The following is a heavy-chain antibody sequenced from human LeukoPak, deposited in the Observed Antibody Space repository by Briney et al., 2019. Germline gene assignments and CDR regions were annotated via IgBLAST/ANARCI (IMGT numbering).Heavy chain of an antibody. D-gene: IGHD3-9*01. CDR3: ARGRLRYFDWLSSLGY. CDR1: GYTFTSYG. Sequence: ASVKVSCKASGYTFTSYGISWVRQAPGQGLEWMGWISAYNGNTNYAQKLQGRVTMTTDTSTSTAYMELRSLRSDDTAVYYCARGRLRYFDWLSSLGYWGQGTLVTVSS. J-gene: IGHJ4*02. V-gene: IGHV1-18*01. CDR2: ISAYNGNT.